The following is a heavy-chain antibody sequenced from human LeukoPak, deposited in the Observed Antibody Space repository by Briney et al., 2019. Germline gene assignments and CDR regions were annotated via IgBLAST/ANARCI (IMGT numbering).Heavy chain of an antibody. CDR1: GLTFSSYA. Sequence: GGSLRLSCAASGLTFSSYAMSWVRQAPGKGLEWVSYISSSSSYTNYADSVKGRFTISRDNAKNSLYLQMNSLRAEDTAVYYCARDRRELPFATGYYGMDVWGQGTTVTVSS. CDR2: ISSSSSYT. J-gene: IGHJ6*02. D-gene: IGHD1-26*01. V-gene: IGHV3-11*05. CDR3: ARDRRELPFATGYYGMDV.